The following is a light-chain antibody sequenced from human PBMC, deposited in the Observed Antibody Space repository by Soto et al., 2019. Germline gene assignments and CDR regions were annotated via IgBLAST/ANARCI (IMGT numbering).Light chain of an antibody. CDR2: EVN. J-gene: IGLJ1*01. Sequence: QSVLTQPPSASGSPGQPVAISCTGTSSDVGGYNYVSWYQQHPGKAPKLMIYEVNKRPSGVPDRFSGSKSGNTASLTVSGLQAEYEADYYCSSYAGRSNVFGTGTQVTVL. CDR3: SSYAGRSNV. CDR1: SSDVGGYNY. V-gene: IGLV2-8*01.